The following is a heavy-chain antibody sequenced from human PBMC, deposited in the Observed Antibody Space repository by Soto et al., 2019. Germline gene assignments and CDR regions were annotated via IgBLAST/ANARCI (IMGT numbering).Heavy chain of an antibody. CDR2: TYYRSRWYS. CDR1: GDTVSSNSVA. CDR3: ARSEEDSDYYYYGRDV. D-gene: IGHD2-15*01. Sequence: PSQTLSLTCVGSGDTVSSNSVAWNWVRQSPSRGLEWLGRTYYRSRWYSDYAVSVRSRIDINADTSKNQVSLQLNSVTPEDTAVYNCARSEEDSDYYYYGRDVWGQGTTVTVSS. V-gene: IGHV6-1*01. J-gene: IGHJ6*02.